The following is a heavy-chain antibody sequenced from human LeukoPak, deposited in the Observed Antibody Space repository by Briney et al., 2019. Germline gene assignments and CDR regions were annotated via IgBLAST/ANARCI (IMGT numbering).Heavy chain of an antibody. CDR1: GGSISSYY. V-gene: IGHV4-59*08. D-gene: IGHD2-15*01. CDR2: FHYSGST. CDR3: ARHHDGGPKLRLDF. Sequence: SETLSLTCTVSGGSISSYYWSWIRQSPGKGLEWIGFFHYSGSTNYNPSLNSRVTTSIDTSMNQLSLTLVSVTAADTAVYFCARHHDGGPKLRLDFWGLGVLVTVSS. J-gene: IGHJ4*02.